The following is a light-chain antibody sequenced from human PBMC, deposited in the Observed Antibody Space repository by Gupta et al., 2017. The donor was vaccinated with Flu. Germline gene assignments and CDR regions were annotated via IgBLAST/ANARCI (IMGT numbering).Light chain of an antibody. CDR2: DDS. J-gene: IGLJ2*01. V-gene: IGLV3-21*03. CDR3: QGWDTGRDHWV. CDR1: YIGGKN. Sequence: YVLTQPPSVSVVPGRTARIPCEGNYIGGKNEHWYLQMPGQAPVVVVYDDSDRPSGIPERFSGSNSGNTSTLAIIRVEAGDEADYYCQGWDTGRDHWVFGGGTKLTVL.